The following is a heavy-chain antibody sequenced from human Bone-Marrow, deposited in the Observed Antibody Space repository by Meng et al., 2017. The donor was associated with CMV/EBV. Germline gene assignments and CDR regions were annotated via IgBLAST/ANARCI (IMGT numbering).Heavy chain of an antibody. CDR3: ARASGIAVLPAATEYFDY. Sequence: GSLRLSCTVSGDSISSSSYYWGWIRQPPGKGLEWTGSLYYSGSTYYNPSLKSRVTIFVDTSKNQFSLKLTSVTAADTAVYYCARASGIAVLPAATEYFDYWGQGILVTVSS. J-gene: IGHJ4*02. CDR2: LYYSGST. D-gene: IGHD2-2*01. V-gene: IGHV4-39*01. CDR1: GDSISSSSYY.